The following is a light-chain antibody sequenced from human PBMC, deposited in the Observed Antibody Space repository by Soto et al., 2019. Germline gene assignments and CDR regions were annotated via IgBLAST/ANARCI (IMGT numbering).Light chain of an antibody. J-gene: IGLJ2*01. CDR3: VSYTSRTNLVV. CDR1: SGDIGSYNR. V-gene: IGLV2-14*01. Sequence: QSALTQPASVSGSPGQSITISCTGTSGDIGSYNRVSWYQQHPGKAPKLIIYEVTDRPSGVSNRFSGSKSGNTASLTISGLQAEDEADYYCVSYTSRTNLVVFGTGTKLTVL. CDR2: EVT.